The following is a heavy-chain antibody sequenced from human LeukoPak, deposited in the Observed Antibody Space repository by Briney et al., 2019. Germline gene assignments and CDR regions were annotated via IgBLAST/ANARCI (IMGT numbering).Heavy chain of an antibody. V-gene: IGHV3-7*01. CDR3: AKGRGSDEYYFDY. CDR1: GFTFSGYW. J-gene: IGHJ4*02. D-gene: IGHD3-10*01. Sequence: PGGSLRLSCAASGFTFSGYWMSWVRQAPGKGLEWVANINTDGSEKNYVDSVKGRFTISRDNSKNTLYLQMNSLRAEDTAVYYCAKGRGSDEYYFDYWGQGTLVTVSS. CDR2: INTDGSEK.